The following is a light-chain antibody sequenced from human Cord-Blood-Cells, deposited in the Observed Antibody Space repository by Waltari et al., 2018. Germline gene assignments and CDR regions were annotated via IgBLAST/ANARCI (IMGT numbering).Light chain of an antibody. Sequence: QSALTQPASVSGSPGQSITISCTGTSSDVGSYNLVPWYQQHPGKAPKPMIYEFIKRPSGFSNRFSGSKSGNTASLTISGLQAEDEADYYCCSYAGSSTYVFGTGTKVTVL. CDR1: SSDVGSYNL. J-gene: IGLJ1*01. CDR3: CSYAGSSTYV. CDR2: EFI. V-gene: IGLV2-23*02.